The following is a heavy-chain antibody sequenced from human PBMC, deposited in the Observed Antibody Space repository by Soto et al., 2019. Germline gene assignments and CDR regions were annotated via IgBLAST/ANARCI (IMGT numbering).Heavy chain of an antibody. D-gene: IGHD2-2*01. CDR2: ISAYNGNT. J-gene: IGHJ6*02. Sequence: QVQLVQSGAEVKKPGASVKVSCKASGYTFTSYGISWVRQAPGQGLEWMGWISAYNGNTNYAQKLQGRVTMTTDTSTSTAYMELRSLRSDDTAVYYCARGEYCSSTSGEEVDSYGMDVWGQGTTVTVSS. V-gene: IGHV1-18*01. CDR1: GYTFTSYG. CDR3: ARGEYCSSTSGEEVDSYGMDV.